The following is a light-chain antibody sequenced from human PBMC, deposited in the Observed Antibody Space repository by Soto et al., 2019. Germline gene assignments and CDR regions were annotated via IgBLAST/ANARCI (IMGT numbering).Light chain of an antibody. Sequence: QSALTQPASVSGSPGQSITVSCTGTSSDVGNYYFVSWYQQHPGKAPKLMIYEVSKRPSGVSNRFSGSKSGNTASLTISGIQAEDGADYHCCSYAGSDIPLVVGTGTKRTVL. CDR2: EVS. CDR3: CSYAGSDIPLV. V-gene: IGLV2-23*02. CDR1: SSDVGNYYF. J-gene: IGLJ1*01.